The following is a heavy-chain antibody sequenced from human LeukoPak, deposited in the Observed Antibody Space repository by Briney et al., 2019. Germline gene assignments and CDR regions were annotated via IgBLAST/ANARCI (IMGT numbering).Heavy chain of an antibody. CDR2: INHSGST. V-gene: IGHV4-34*01. D-gene: IGHD2-2*01. Sequence: TSETLSLTCAVYGGSFSGYYWSWIRQPPGKGLEWIGEINHSGSTNYNPPLKSRVTISVDTSKNQFSLKLSSVTAADTAVYYCARGYCSSTSCPGGSDWFDPWGQGTLVTVSS. CDR3: ARGYCSSTSCPGGSDWFDP. CDR1: GGSFSGYY. J-gene: IGHJ5*02.